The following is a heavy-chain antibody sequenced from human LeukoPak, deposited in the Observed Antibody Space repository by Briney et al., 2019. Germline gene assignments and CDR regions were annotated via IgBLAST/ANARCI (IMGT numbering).Heavy chain of an antibody. CDR1: GFIFSNYY. J-gene: IGHJ4*02. V-gene: IGHV3-21*06. D-gene: IGHD5-12*01. CDR2: IHGSASYN. CDR3: VRAFGGYDSQRFYYNMDV. Sequence: GGSLRLSCAASGFIFSNYYLNWVRHAPGKGLEWVSCIHGSASYNYYADSVKGRFTISRDSAKNSLYLEMSSLRVEDTAVYYCVRAFGGYDSQRFYYNMDVWGQGTLVTVSP.